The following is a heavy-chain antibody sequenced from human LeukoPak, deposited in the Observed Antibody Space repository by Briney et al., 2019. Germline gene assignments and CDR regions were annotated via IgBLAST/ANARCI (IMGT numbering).Heavy chain of an antibody. Sequence: RWASVKVSCKASGYTFTGYYMHWVRQAPGQGLEWMGWINPNSGGTNYAQKFQGRVTMTRDTSISTAYMELSRLRSDDTAVYYCARELLSIRYFDWLVDATPETDYWGQGTLVTVSS. CDR1: GYTFTGYY. CDR3: ARELLSIRYFDWLVDATPETDY. CDR2: INPNSGGT. J-gene: IGHJ4*02. V-gene: IGHV1-2*02. D-gene: IGHD3-9*01.